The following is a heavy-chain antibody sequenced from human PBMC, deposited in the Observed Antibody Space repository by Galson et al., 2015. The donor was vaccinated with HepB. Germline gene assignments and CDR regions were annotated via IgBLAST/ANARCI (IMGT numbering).Heavy chain of an antibody. J-gene: IGHJ5*02. D-gene: IGHD3-22*01. V-gene: IGHV3-11*05. CDR1: GFTFSDYY. Sequence: LRPSCAASGFTFSDYYMSWIRQAPGKGLEWVSYTSSSSSYTNYADSVKGRFTISRDNAKNSLYLQMNSLRAEDTAVYYCARELYYYDSSGYYHGGWFDPWGQGTLVTVSS. CDR3: ARELYYYDSSGYYHGGWFDP. CDR2: TSSSSSYT.